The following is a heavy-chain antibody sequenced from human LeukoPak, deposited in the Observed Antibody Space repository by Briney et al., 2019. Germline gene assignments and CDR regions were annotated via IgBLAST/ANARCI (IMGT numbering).Heavy chain of an antibody. CDR3: ARVDSSGYYTFCDY. J-gene: IGHJ4*02. V-gene: IGHV4-59*11. Sequence: PSETLSLTCTVSGGSISSHNWNWIRQPPGKGLEWIGDIYNSGSPNYNPSLKSRVTISVDTSKNQFSLKLSSVTAADTAVYYCARVDSSGYYTFCDYGGEGTLVTVSS. D-gene: IGHD3-22*01. CDR2: IYNSGSP. CDR1: GGSISSHN.